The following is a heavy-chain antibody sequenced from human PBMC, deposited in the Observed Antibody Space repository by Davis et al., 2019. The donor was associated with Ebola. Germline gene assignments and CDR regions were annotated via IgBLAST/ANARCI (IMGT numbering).Heavy chain of an antibody. CDR1: GGSISSYY. CDR3: ARRGRARGMDV. V-gene: IGHV4-59*08. Sequence: SETLSLTCVVSGGSISSYYWSWIRQPPGKGLEWIGYIYYSGSTNYNPSLKSRVTISVDTSKNQFSLKLSSVTAADTAVYYCARRGRARGMDVWGQGTTVTVSS. CDR2: IYYSGST. D-gene: IGHD3-16*01. J-gene: IGHJ6*02.